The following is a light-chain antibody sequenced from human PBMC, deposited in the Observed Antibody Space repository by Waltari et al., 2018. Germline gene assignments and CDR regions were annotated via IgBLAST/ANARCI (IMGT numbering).Light chain of an antibody. Sequence: SYELTQPPSVSVSPGQTASITCSGDKLGDKYACWYQQKPGQSPVLVIYQDNKRPSGIPERFAGSNSGNTATLTIRGTQAMDEADYYCQAWDSSTAIFGGGTKLTVL. CDR3: QAWDSSTAI. V-gene: IGLV3-1*01. J-gene: IGLJ2*01. CDR1: KLGDKY. CDR2: QDN.